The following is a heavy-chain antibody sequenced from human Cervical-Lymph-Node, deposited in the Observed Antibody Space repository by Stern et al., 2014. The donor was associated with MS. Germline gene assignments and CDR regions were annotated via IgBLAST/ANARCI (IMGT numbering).Heavy chain of an antibody. D-gene: IGHD6-19*01. V-gene: IGHV3-23*04. CDR2: IRGSGGTT. CDR3: AKARSDWHVNLD. J-gene: IGHJ4*02. Sequence: EVQLVESGGGLVQPGGSLRLSCAASGFTFTSYALRWVRQAPGKGLEWVAGIRGSGGTTYYANSVKGRFTISRDNSKNTLYLQMNSLRAEDTAIYYCAKARSDWHVNLDWGQGTLVTVSS. CDR1: GFTFTSYA.